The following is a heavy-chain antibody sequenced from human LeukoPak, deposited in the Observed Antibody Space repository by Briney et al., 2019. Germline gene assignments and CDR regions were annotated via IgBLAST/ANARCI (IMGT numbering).Heavy chain of an antibody. J-gene: IGHJ4*02. CDR2: INHSGST. Sequence: SETLSLTCAVYGGSFSGYYWGRIRQPPGKGLEWIGEINHSGSTNYNPSLKSRVTISVDTSKNQFSLKLSSVTAADTAVYYCARGGGITTGLDYWGQGTLVTVSS. V-gene: IGHV4-34*01. CDR1: GGSFSGYY. CDR3: ARGGGITTGLDY. D-gene: IGHD3-22*01.